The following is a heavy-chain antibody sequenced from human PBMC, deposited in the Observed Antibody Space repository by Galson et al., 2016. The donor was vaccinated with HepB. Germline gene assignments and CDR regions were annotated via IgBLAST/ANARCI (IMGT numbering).Heavy chain of an antibody. CDR2: IKGDGSVT. Sequence: SLRLSCAASGFTFSDYWMHWVRQAPGTGLVWVSRIKGDGSVTDYADSVKGRFTISRDESKNMMFLQMNSLRLDDTAVYYCARDPIQGAPDYFDFWGQGTLVIVSS. CDR1: GFTFSDYW. CDR3: ARDPIQGAPDYFDF. V-gene: IGHV3-74*01. J-gene: IGHJ4*02. D-gene: IGHD2-2*02.